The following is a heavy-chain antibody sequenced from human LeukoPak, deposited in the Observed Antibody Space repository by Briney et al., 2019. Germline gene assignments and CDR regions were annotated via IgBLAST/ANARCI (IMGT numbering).Heavy chain of an antibody. CDR2: FSGSGGST. CDR1: GFTFSSYA. D-gene: IGHD3-10*01. Sequence: GGSLRLSCAASGFTFSSYAMSWVRQAPGKGLEWVSAFSGSGGSTYYADSVKGRFTISRDNSKNPLYLQMNSLRAEDTAVYYCAKDPGDTYYYGSGGDAFDIWGQGTMVTVSS. J-gene: IGHJ3*02. V-gene: IGHV3-23*01. CDR3: AKDPGDTYYYGSGGDAFDI.